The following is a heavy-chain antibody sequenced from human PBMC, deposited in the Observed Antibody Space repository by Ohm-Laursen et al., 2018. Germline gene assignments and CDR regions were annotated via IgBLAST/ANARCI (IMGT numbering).Heavy chain of an antibody. D-gene: IGHD6-19*01. V-gene: IGHV4-59*12. J-gene: IGHJ6*02. Sequence: SETLSLTCTVSGGAISSYYWSWTRQPPGKGLEWIGYIYYSGSTNYNPSLKRRVTLSADSSNSQFSLRLTSVTAADTATYYCARGSGFFKLDVWGQGTTVTVSS. CDR3: ARGSGFFKLDV. CDR1: GGAISSYY. CDR2: IYYSGST.